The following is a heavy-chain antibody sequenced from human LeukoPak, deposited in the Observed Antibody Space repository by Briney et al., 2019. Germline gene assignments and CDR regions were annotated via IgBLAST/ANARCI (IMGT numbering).Heavy chain of an antibody. Sequence: PGGSLRLSCAASGFTFSSYAMSWVRQGPGKGLEWVSAISGSGGSTYYADSVKGRFTVSRDNSKNTLYLQMNSLRAEDTAVYYCAKDLGPYGYFDYWGQGTLVTVSS. V-gene: IGHV3-23*01. D-gene: IGHD4-17*01. CDR2: ISGSGGST. CDR3: AKDLGPYGYFDY. J-gene: IGHJ4*02. CDR1: GFTFSSYA.